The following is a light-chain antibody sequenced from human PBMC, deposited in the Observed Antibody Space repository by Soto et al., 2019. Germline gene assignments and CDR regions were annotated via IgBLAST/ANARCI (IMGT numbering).Light chain of an antibody. V-gene: IGLV2-18*01. CDR3: SLYTSTSTFV. CDR2: EVS. Sequence: QSVLTQPPSVSGSPGQSVTISCTGTSSDVGSYNRVSWYQQSPGTAPKLMIYEVSNRPSGVSDRFSGSKSGNTGSLTISGPQAEDEADYYCSLYTSTSTFVFGTGTKLTVL. CDR1: SSDVGSYNR. J-gene: IGLJ1*01.